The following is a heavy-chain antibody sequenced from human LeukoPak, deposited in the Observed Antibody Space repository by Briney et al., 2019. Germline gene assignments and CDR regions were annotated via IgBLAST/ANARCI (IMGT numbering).Heavy chain of an antibody. CDR3: ASTSAAAGTFDP. V-gene: IGHV3-48*01. Sequence: PGGSLRLSCAASGFTFSSYSMNWVRQAPGKGLEWVSYISSSSSTIYYANSVKGRFTISRDNAKNSLYLQMNSLRAEDTAVYYCASTSAAAGTFDPWGQGTLVTVSS. J-gene: IGHJ5*02. CDR2: ISSSSSTI. D-gene: IGHD6-13*01. CDR1: GFTFSSYS.